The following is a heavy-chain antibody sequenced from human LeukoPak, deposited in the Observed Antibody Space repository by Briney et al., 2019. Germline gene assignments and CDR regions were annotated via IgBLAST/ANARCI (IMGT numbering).Heavy chain of an antibody. Sequence: SETLSLTCSVSGGSISSSSYYWGWNRQPPGKGLEWIGSIYYSGSTYYNPSLKSRVTISVDTSKNQFSLKLSSVTAADTAVYYCARIHCSSTTCYFPNWFDPWGQGTLVTVSS. CDR2: IYYSGST. J-gene: IGHJ5*02. D-gene: IGHD2-2*01. CDR3: ARIHCSSTTCYFPNWFDP. V-gene: IGHV4-39*01. CDR1: GGSISSSSYY.